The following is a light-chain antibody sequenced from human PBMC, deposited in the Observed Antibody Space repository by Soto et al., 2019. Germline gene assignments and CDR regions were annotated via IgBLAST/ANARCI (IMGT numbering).Light chain of an antibody. Sequence: QSVLTQASSASASPGSSVRLTCTLSSGHSSFSIAWHQLQPGKAPRYLMKVQNSGGYNKGSGVPDRFSGSSSGAARYLIISHLQSEADYDYYCETRDSHARVFGGGTKLTVL. V-gene: IGLV4-60*03. CDR2: VQNSGGY. CDR1: SGHSSFS. CDR3: ETRDSHARV. J-gene: IGLJ3*02.